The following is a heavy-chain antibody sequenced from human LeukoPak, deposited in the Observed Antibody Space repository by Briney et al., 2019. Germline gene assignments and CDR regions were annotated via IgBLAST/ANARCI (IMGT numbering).Heavy chain of an antibody. CDR3: ARGFPYYDFWSGYWSYYFDY. Sequence: SETLSLTCTASGGSISSYYWSWIRQPPGKGLEWIGYIYYSGSTNYNPSLKSRVTISVDTSKNQFSLKLSSVTAADTAVYYCARGFPYYDFWSGYWSYYFDYWGQGTLVTVSS. CDR2: IYYSGST. CDR1: GGSISSYY. J-gene: IGHJ4*02. V-gene: IGHV4-59*12. D-gene: IGHD3-3*01.